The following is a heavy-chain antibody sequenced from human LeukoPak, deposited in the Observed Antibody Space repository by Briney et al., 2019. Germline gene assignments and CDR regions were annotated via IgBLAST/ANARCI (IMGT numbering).Heavy chain of an antibody. Sequence: SETLSLTCTVSGGSISNKYWSWIRQPPGKGLEWIGYIYYSGSTNYNPSLKSRVTISVDTSKNQFSLKLSSVTAADTAVYYCAREERRFGPLYYWGQGTLVTVSS. V-gene: IGHV4-59*01. CDR1: GGSISNKY. D-gene: IGHD3-10*01. CDR2: IYYSGST. CDR3: AREERRFGPLYY. J-gene: IGHJ4*02.